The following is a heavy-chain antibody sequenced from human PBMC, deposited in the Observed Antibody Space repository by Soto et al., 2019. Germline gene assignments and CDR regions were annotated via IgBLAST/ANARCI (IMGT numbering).Heavy chain of an antibody. J-gene: IGHJ6*02. CDR3: TTDSLWSYWDSSPGMDV. V-gene: IGHV3-15*07. D-gene: IGHD1-26*01. Sequence: GGSLRLSCAASGFTFSNAWMNWVRQAPGKGLEWVGRIKSKTDGGTTDYAAPVKGRFTISRDDSKNTLYLQMNSLKTEDTAVYYCTTDSLWSYWDSSPGMDVWGQGTTVTVSS. CDR1: GFTFSNAW. CDR2: IKSKTDGGTT.